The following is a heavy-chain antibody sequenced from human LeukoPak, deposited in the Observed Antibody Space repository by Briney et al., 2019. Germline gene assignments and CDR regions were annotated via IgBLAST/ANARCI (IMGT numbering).Heavy chain of an antibody. D-gene: IGHD3-22*01. CDR2: INPNSGGT. V-gene: IGHV1-2*04. J-gene: IGHJ4*02. CDR1: GYTFTGYY. CDR3: AREDYYDSSGYLDY. Sequence: APVKVSCKASGYTFTGYYMHWVRQAPGQGLEWMGWINPNSGGTNYAQKFQGWVTMTRDTSISTAYMELSRLRSDDTAVYYCAREDYYDSSGYLDYWGQGTLVTVSS.